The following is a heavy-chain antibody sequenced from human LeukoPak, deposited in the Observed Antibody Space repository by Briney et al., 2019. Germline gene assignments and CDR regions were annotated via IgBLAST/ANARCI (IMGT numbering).Heavy chain of an antibody. Sequence: GGSLRLSCAASGFTFSSYWMNWGRQAPGKGLEWVASINHNGNVNYYVDSVKGRFTISRDNAKNSLYLQMSNLRAEDTAVYFCARGGGLDVWGQGATVTVSS. V-gene: IGHV3-7*03. J-gene: IGHJ6*02. D-gene: IGHD3-16*01. CDR2: INHNGNVN. CDR1: GFTFSSYW. CDR3: ARGGGLDV.